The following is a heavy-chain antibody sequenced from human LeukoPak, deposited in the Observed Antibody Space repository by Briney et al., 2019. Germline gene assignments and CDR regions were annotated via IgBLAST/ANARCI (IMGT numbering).Heavy chain of an antibody. J-gene: IGHJ4*02. CDR1: GFTFSSYG. Sequence: PGGSLRLSCAASGFTFSSYGMHWVRQAPGKGLEWVAVIWYDGSNKYYADSVKGRFTISRDNSKNTLYLQMNSLRAEDTAVYYCARAHYYGSGSYYKGLCFDYWGQGTLVTVSS. CDR3: ARAHYYGSGSYYKGLCFDY. CDR2: IWYDGSNK. V-gene: IGHV3-33*01. D-gene: IGHD3-10*01.